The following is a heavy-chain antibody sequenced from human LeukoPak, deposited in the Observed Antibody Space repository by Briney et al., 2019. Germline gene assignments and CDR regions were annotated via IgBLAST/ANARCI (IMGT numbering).Heavy chain of an antibody. D-gene: IGHD3-10*01. CDR1: GFTFSSYA. V-gene: IGHV3-23*01. Sequence: GGSLRLSCAASGFTFSSYAMSWVRQAPGKGLEWVSAISGSGGSTYYADSVKGRFTISRDNSKNTLYLQMNSLRAEDTAVYYCAKDFGYYYGSGSYWEYWGQGTLVTVSS. CDR2: ISGSGGST. CDR3: AKDFGYYYGSGSYWEY. J-gene: IGHJ4*02.